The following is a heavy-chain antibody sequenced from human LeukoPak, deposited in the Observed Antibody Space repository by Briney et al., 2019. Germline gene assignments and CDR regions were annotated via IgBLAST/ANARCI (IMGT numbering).Heavy chain of an antibody. CDR3: AREDPIGFVPMAG. CDR2: LSGTSSII. V-gene: IGHV3-48*01. J-gene: IGHJ6*04. Sequence: GGPLTLSCSASGFTFRSHSMMWLRPAPGKGRVGGLDLSGTSSIIYYADHVKGRFTISRDNAKNSLYLQMNSLSAEDTALYDCAREDPIGFVPMAGWGEGCTVTVSS. D-gene: IGHD2-15*01. CDR1: GFTFRSHS.